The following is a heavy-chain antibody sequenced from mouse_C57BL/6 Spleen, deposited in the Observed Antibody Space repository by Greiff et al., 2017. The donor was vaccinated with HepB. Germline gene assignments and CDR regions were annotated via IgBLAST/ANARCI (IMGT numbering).Heavy chain of an antibody. Sequence: QVHVKQSGAELVKPGASVKISCKASGYAFSSYWMNWVKQRPGKGLEWIGQIYPGDGDTNYNGKFKGKATLTADKSSSTAYMQLSSLTSEDSAVYFCARRDYGSSWYFDVWGTGTTVTVSS. V-gene: IGHV1-80*01. J-gene: IGHJ1*03. CDR1: GYAFSSYW. CDR2: IYPGDGDT. CDR3: ARRDYGSSWYFDV. D-gene: IGHD1-1*01.